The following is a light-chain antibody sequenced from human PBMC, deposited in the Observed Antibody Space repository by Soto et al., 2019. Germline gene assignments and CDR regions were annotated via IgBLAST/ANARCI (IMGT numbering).Light chain of an antibody. Sequence: QSVLTQPPSVSGGPGQRVTISCTGSSSNIGAGYDVHWYQQLPGKAPKLLIYGNDNRPSGVPERFSGSKSGTSASLAITGLRADDEADYYCQSYGSSPSANFVFGTGTKV. CDR3: QSYGSSPSANFV. CDR2: GND. V-gene: IGLV1-40*01. CDR1: SSNIGAGYD. J-gene: IGLJ1*01.